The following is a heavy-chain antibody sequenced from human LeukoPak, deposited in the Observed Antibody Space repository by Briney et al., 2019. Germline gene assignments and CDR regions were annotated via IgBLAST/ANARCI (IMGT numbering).Heavy chain of an antibody. D-gene: IGHD3/OR15-3a*01. J-gene: IGHJ4*02. CDR2: FSYSGST. CDR3: ARAGGVHNTPLDLDY. V-gene: IGHV4-59*11. CDR1: GASISSHY. Sequence: PSETLSLTCTVSGASISSHYWSWIRQPPGKGLEWIGDFSYSGSTNYNPSLKSRVTISVDTSKNQFSLKLTSVTAAETAVYYCARAGGVHNTPLDLDYWGQGVLVTVSS.